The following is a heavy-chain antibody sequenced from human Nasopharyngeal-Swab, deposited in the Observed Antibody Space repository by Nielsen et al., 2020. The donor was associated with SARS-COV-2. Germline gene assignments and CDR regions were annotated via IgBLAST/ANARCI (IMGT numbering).Heavy chain of an antibody. CDR2: IYYSGST. D-gene: IGHD6-19*01. Sequence: PGKGLEWIGSIYYSGSTYCNPSLKSRVTISVDTSKNQFSLKLSSVTAADTAVYYCARRGIAVAGVDWGQGTLVTVSS. J-gene: IGHJ4*02. V-gene: IGHV4-39*01. CDR3: ARRGIAVAGVD.